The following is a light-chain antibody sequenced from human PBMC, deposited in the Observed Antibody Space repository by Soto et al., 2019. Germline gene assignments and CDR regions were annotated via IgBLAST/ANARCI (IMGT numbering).Light chain of an antibody. J-gene: IGLJ3*02. CDR1: HIGSKS. V-gene: IGLV3-21*04. CDR3: QVWDTSSDPSWV. Sequence: SYVLTQPPSVSVAPGKTARITCGGNHIGSKSVHWYQQRPGQAPVLVIYYASDRPSGIRERFSGSNSGNTATLTISRVEAGDEADYYCQVWDTSSDPSWVFGGGTKLTVL. CDR2: YAS.